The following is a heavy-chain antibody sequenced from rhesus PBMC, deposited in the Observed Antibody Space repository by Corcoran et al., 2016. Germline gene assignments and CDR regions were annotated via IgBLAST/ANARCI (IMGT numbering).Heavy chain of an antibody. Sequence: QVQLQESGPAVVKPSETLSLTCAVSGYSISSGYAWSLIRQATGKGLECIGYIHGSSGTTNYNPARKSRVTISKDTSKNQLSLKLSSMTTLDTAVYYCARKGEEYSSSYHYWGQGVLVTVSS. J-gene: IGHJ4*01. V-gene: IGHV4-127*01. CDR2: IHGSSGTT. CDR3: ARKGEEYSSSYHY. D-gene: IGHD6-43*01. CDR1: GYSISSGYA.